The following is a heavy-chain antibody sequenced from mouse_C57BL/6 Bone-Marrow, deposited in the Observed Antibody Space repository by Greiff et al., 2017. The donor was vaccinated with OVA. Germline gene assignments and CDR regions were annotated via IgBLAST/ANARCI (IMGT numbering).Heavy chain of an antibody. CDR1: GYTFTSYW. CDR2: IDPSDSYT. D-gene: IGHD5-5*01. V-gene: IGHV1-69*01. Sequence: QVHVKQPGAELVMPGASVKLSCKASGYTFTSYWMHWVKQRPGQGLEWIGEIDPSDSYTNYNQKFKGKSTLTVDKSSSTAYMQLSSLTSEDSAVYYCASYRAWFAYWGQGTLVTVSA. CDR3: ASYRAWFAY. J-gene: IGHJ3*01.